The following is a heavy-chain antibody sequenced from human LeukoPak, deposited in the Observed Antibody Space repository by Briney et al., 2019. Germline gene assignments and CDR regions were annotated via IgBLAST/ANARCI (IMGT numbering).Heavy chain of an antibody. CDR1: GFTFSSYA. J-gene: IGHJ4*02. Sequence: GASLRLSCAASGFTFSSYAMSWVRQAPGKGLEWVSPISGSGDSTYYADSVKGRFTISRDNSKNTLYLQMNSLRADDTAVYYCAKGRSGVVVAALNYWGQGTPVTVSS. CDR2: ISGSGDST. CDR3: AKGRSGVVVAALNY. D-gene: IGHD2-15*01. V-gene: IGHV3-23*01.